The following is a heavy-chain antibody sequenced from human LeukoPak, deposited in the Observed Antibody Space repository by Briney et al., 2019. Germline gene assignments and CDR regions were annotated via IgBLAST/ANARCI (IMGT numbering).Heavy chain of an antibody. Sequence: GGSLRLSCAVSGFTVSGNYMSWVRQAPGKGLEWVSLIYSGGTTYYADSVKGRFTISRDNSKNTLYLQMNSLRAEDTAVYYCARDGWGYCSSTSCYAGDAFDIWGQGTMVTVSS. J-gene: IGHJ3*02. CDR1: GFTVSGNY. CDR2: IYSGGTT. CDR3: ARDGWGYCSSTSCYAGDAFDI. V-gene: IGHV3-53*01. D-gene: IGHD2-2*01.